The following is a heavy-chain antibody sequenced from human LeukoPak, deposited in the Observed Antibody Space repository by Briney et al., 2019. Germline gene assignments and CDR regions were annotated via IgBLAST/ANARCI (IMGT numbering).Heavy chain of an antibody. CDR3: ARAAYDFWSGYYIADYYYYYMDV. J-gene: IGHJ6*03. CDR2: INPNSGGT. V-gene: IGHV1-2*02. Sequence: ASVNVSCKASGGTFSSYAISWVRQAPGQGLEWMGWINPNSGGTNYAQKFQGRVTMTRDTSISTAYMELSRLRSDDTAVYYCARAAYDFWSGYYIADYYYYYMDVWGKGTTVTVSS. CDR1: GGTFSSYA. D-gene: IGHD3-3*01.